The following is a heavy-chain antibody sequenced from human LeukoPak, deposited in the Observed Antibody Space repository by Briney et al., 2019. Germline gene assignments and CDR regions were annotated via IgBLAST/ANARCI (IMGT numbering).Heavy chain of an antibody. Sequence: ASVKVSCKASGYTFTGYYMHWVRQAPGQGLEWMGWINPNSGGTNYAQKFQGRVTMTSDTPISTAYMDLSRLRSDDTALYHCARGTYYDSSAYSGVRLFDYWGQGTLVTVSS. D-gene: IGHD3-22*01. CDR2: INPNSGGT. CDR1: GYTFTGYY. V-gene: IGHV1-2*02. CDR3: ARGTYYDSSAYSGVRLFDY. J-gene: IGHJ4*02.